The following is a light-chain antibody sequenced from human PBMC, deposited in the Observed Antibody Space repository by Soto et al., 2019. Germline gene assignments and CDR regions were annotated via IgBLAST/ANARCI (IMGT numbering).Light chain of an antibody. J-gene: IGLJ3*02. V-gene: IGLV2-23*01. CDR3: CSFAGSNTWV. Sequence: QSALTQPASVSGSPGQSIAISCSGTSSDVGGYDLVSWYQQHPDKAPKLMIFEGSKRPSGVSSRFSGSKSGNTASLTISGLQAEDEADYYCCSFAGSNTWVFGGGTSLTVL. CDR2: EGS. CDR1: SSDVGGYDL.